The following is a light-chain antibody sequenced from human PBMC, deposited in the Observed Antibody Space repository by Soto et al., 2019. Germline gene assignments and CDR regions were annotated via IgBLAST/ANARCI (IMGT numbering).Light chain of an antibody. V-gene: IGKV3-15*01. Sequence: EIVMPQSPATLSVSPGESVTLSCRASQSINNKVAWYQQNPGQAPRLLIYGASTRATGISARFSGSGPGTEFTLTISSLQSEDLAVYYCQQYNNWPPITFGQGTRVEIK. CDR1: QSINNK. J-gene: IGKJ5*01. CDR2: GAS. CDR3: QQYNNWPPIT.